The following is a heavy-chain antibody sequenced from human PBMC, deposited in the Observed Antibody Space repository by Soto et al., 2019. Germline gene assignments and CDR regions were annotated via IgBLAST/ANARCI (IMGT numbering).Heavy chain of an antibody. CDR2: ISGYNGDT. CDR3: AKNGQPPYYYYGLDV. J-gene: IGHJ6*02. V-gene: IGHV1-18*01. CDR1: GYTFSRYG. Sequence: ASVKVSCKASGYTFSRYGISWVRQAPGQGLEWMGWISGYNGDTNYAQKFQGRVTMTIDTSTTTAYMKLRGLTSDDTAIYYCAKNGQPPYYYYGLDVWGQGTTVTVSS. D-gene: IGHD2-8*01.